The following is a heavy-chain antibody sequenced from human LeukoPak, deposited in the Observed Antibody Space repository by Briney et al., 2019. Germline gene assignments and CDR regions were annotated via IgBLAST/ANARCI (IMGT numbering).Heavy chain of an antibody. CDR3: ARETYYDFWSGYYFDY. D-gene: IGHD3-3*01. CDR1: GGSISSGSYY. Sequence: SETLPLTCTVSGGSISSGSYYWSWIRQPAGKGLEWIGRIYTSGSTNYNPSLKSRVTISVDTSKNQFSLKLSSVTAADTAVYYCARETYYDFWSGYYFDYWGQGTLVTVSS. CDR2: IYTSGST. J-gene: IGHJ4*02. V-gene: IGHV4-61*02.